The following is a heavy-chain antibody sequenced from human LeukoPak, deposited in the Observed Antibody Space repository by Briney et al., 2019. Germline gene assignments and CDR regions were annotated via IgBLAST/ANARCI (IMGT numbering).Heavy chain of an antibody. Sequence: SETLSLTCTVSGGSISSYYWSWIRQPPGKGLEWIGYIYYSGSTIYNPSLKSRVTISVDTSKNQFSLKLSSVTAADTAVYYCARWSGGDFDYWGQGTLVTVSS. CDR2: IYYSGST. V-gene: IGHV4-59*01. J-gene: IGHJ4*02. D-gene: IGHD1-26*01. CDR1: GGSISSYY. CDR3: ARWSGGDFDY.